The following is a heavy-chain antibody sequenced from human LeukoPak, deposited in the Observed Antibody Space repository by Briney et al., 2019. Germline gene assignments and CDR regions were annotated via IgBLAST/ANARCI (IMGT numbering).Heavy chain of an antibody. V-gene: IGHV3-53*01. CDR3: VRGLTPPFKSDSSRAFDI. D-gene: IGHD3-22*01. CDR1: GFTVSSDY. J-gene: IGHJ3*02. Sequence: PGGSLRLSCAASGFTVSSDYMNWVRQAPGKGLEWVSVIYRDGATHYPDSVRGRFTVSRDNPKNTLSLQMNNLRAEDTAVYYCVRGLTPPFKSDSSRAFDIWGQGTMVTVSS. CDR2: IYRDGAT.